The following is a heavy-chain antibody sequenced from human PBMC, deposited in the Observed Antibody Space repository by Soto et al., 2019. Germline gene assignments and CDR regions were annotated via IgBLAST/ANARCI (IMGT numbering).Heavy chain of an antibody. D-gene: IGHD6-19*01. CDR3: ARDNDSSGWTLSYYYGMDV. CDR1: GGTFSSYA. Sequence: SVKVSCKASGGTFSSYAISWVRQAPGQGLEWMGGIIPIFGTANYAQKFQGRVTITADESTSTAYMELSSLRSEDTAVYYCARDNDSSGWTLSYYYGMDVWGQGTTVTVSS. CDR2: IIPIFGTA. V-gene: IGHV1-69*13. J-gene: IGHJ6*02.